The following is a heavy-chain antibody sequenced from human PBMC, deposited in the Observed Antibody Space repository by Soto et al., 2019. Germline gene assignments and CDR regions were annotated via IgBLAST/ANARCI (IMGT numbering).Heavy chain of an antibody. D-gene: IGHD3-9*01. J-gene: IGHJ4*02. CDR1: GFTFSSYS. CDR3: ASYYDILTGYYNIDY. Sequence: GGSLRLSCAASGFTFSSYSMNWVRQAPGKGLEWVSYISSSSSTIYYADSVKGRFTISRDNAKNSLYLQMNSLRDEDTAVYYCASYYDILTGYYNIDYWGQGTLVTVSS. CDR2: ISSSSSTI. V-gene: IGHV3-48*02.